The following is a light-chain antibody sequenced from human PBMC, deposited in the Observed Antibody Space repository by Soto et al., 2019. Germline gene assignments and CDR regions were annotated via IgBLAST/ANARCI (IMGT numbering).Light chain of an antibody. Sequence: QSVLTQPRSVSGSPGQSVTISCTGTSSDVGGYNYVSWYQQHPGKTPKLTIYDVSKRPSGVPDRFSGSKSGNTASLTISGLQAEDEADYYCCSYAGSYSFYVFGTGTKVPLL. CDR1: SSDVGGYNY. CDR2: DVS. J-gene: IGLJ1*01. CDR3: CSYAGSYSFYV. V-gene: IGLV2-11*01.